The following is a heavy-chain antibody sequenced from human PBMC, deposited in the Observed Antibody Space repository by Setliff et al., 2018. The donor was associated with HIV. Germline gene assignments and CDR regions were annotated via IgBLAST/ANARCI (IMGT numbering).Heavy chain of an antibody. CDR3: ARGRQGLYYYSSGFSRGRYYDL. J-gene: IGHJ4*02. CDR1: GGSFSGHY. V-gene: IGHV4-59*11. D-gene: IGHD3-22*01. Sequence: SETLSLTCTVSGGSFSGHYWSWIRQPPGKGPEWIGYISYSGIRNYNPSLKSRVTMSVDASKTHFSLKLSSVTAADTALYFCARGRQGLYYYSSGFSRGRYYDLWGQGTLVTVS. CDR2: ISYSGIR.